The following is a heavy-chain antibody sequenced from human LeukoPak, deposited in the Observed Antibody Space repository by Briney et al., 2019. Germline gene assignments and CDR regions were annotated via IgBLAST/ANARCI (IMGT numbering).Heavy chain of an antibody. J-gene: IGHJ4*02. D-gene: IGHD1-26*01. CDR2: IYTSGST. CDR3: VRVYSGIYFFDY. Sequence: KPSETLSLTCSVSGGSISNYYWSWIPQPAGKGLEWIGRIYTSGSTKYNPSLKSRVTMSLDKSKNQFSLKLSSVIAADTAVYYCVRVYSGIYFFDYWGQGTLVTVSS. V-gene: IGHV4-4*07. CDR1: GGSISNYY.